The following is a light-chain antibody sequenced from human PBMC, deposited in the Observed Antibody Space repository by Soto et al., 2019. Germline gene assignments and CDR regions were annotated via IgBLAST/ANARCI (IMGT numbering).Light chain of an antibody. CDR3: QQYNNWPPLT. CDR2: GSA. V-gene: IGKV3-15*01. Sequence: EIVLTQSPATLSLSPGERATLSCRASQSVFSSLAWYQQRPGQAPRLLIYGSATRATGIPDRFSGSGSGTEFTLTISSLHSEDFAVYYCQQYNNWPPLTFGGGTKVDI. CDR1: QSVFSS. J-gene: IGKJ4*01.